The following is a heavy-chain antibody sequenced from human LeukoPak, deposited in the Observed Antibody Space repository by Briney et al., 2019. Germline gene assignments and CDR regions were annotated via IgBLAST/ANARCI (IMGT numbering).Heavy chain of an antibody. CDR2: ISATGGNT. CDR3: AKSRASSGVAPAGYDY. V-gene: IGHV3-23*01. Sequence: GGSLRLSCAASGFTFSSYPMTWVRQAPGQGLEWVSSISATGGNTYHADSVKGRFTISRDISKNTLYLQMNSLRAEDTATYYWAKSRASSGVAPAGYDYWGQGTLVTVSS. D-gene: IGHD6-13*01. J-gene: IGHJ4*02. CDR1: GFTFSSYP.